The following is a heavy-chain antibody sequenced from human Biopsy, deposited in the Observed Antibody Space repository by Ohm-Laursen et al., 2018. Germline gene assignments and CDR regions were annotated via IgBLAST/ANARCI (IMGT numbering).Heavy chain of an antibody. J-gene: IGHJ5*02. CDR1: GFTFSNYW. Sequence: SLRLSCTASGFTFSNYWMHWVRQPPGEGLVWVSRIKSDGTTMYADFVRGRFTLSRDNEKNTLDLQMNGLRVDDTGVYYCAKLGHMVRGVTPDDLWGQGTLVIVSS. V-gene: IGHV3-74*03. CDR2: IKSDGTT. CDR3: AKLGHMVRGVTPDDL. D-gene: IGHD3-10*01.